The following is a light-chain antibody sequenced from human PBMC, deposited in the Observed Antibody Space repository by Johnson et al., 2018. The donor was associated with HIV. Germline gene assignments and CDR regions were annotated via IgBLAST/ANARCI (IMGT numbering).Light chain of an antibody. CDR1: SSNIGNNY. V-gene: IGLV1-51*02. J-gene: IGLJ1*01. CDR2: ENK. CDR3: GTWDSSLSGGV. Sequence: QSVLTQPPSVSAAPGQKVTISCSGSSSNIGNNYVSWYQQLPGTAPKLLIYENKKRPSGIPDRFSGSKSGTSATLAITGLQTGDEADYYCGTWDSSLSGGVFGTGTKVTVL.